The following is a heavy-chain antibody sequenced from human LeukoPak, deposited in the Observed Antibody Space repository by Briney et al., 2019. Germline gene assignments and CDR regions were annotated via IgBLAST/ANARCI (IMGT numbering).Heavy chain of an antibody. CDR2: IRYSGST. CDR3: AREGVERSSWYRVGAFDI. CDR1: GGSISSSSYY. J-gene: IGHJ3*02. V-gene: IGHV4-39*07. D-gene: IGHD6-13*01. Sequence: SETLSLTCTVSGGSISSSSYYWGWIRQPPGKGLEWIGSIRYSGSTYYNPSLKSRVTISVDTSKNQFYLKLSSVTAADTAVYYCAREGVERSSWYRVGAFDIWGQGTMVTVSS.